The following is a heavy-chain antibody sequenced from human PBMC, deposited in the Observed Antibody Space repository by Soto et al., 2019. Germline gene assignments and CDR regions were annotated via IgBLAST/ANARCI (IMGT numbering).Heavy chain of an antibody. Sequence: PSETLSLTCTVSGGSISSSSYYWGWIRQPPGKGLEWIGSIYYSGSTYYNPSLKSRVTISVDTSKDQFSLKLSSVTAADTAVYYCAGDQPLVRVGYYYGMDVWGQGTTVTVSS. CDR3: AGDQPLVRVGYYYGMDV. CDR1: GGSISSSSYY. D-gene: IGHD2-8*02. V-gene: IGHV4-39*01. CDR2: IYYSGST. J-gene: IGHJ6*02.